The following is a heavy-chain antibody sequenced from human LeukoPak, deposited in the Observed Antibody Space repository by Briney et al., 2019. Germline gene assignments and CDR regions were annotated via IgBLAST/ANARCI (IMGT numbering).Heavy chain of an antibody. CDR2: ISAYNGNT. Sequence: ASVKVSCKASGYTFTSYGISWVRQAPGQGLEWMGWISAYNGNTNYAQKLQGRVTMTTDTSTSTAYMELRSLRSDDTAVYYCARGGWDYDSSGYPDYWGQGTLVTVSS. V-gene: IGHV1-18*01. J-gene: IGHJ4*02. CDR3: ARGGWDYDSSGYPDY. D-gene: IGHD3-22*01. CDR1: GYTFTSYG.